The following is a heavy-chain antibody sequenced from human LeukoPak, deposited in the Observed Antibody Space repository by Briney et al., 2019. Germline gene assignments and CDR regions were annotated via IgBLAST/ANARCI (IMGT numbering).Heavy chain of an antibody. CDR1: GFTFSSYR. J-gene: IGHJ4*02. Sequence: GGSLRLSCAASGFTFSSYRMNWVRQAPGKGLDWVSSISSSHNNIYYADSVKGRFSISRDNAKNSLFLQMNGLRAEDTAVYYCAKWTSAYYDYWGQGTLVTVSS. CDR2: ISSSHNNI. V-gene: IGHV3-21*01. CDR3: AKWTSAYYDY. D-gene: IGHD2-8*01.